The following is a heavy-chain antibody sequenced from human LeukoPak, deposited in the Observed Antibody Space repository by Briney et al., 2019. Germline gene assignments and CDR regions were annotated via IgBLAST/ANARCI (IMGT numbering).Heavy chain of an antibody. Sequence: SSETLSLTCTVSGGSISSSSYYWGWIRQPPGKGLEWIGSIYYSGSTYYNPSLKSRVTISVDTSKNQFSLKLSSVTAADTAVYYCARVVSHDSGWYPWAWGDLDYYYYMDVWGKGTTVTVSS. CDR1: GGSISSSSYY. D-gene: IGHD6-19*01. J-gene: IGHJ6*03. CDR3: ARVVSHDSGWYPWAWGDLDYYYYMDV. V-gene: IGHV4-39*07. CDR2: IYYSGST.